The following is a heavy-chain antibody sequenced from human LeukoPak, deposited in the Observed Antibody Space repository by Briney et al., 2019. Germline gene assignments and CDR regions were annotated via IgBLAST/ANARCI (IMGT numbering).Heavy chain of an antibody. CDR2: INIDGSRI. CDR1: GFTFSSLW. J-gene: IGHJ4*02. CDR3: ARSWDVDY. Sequence: PGGSLRRSCAASGFTFSSLWMHWVRQAPGKGLVWVSRINIDGSRISYADSVKGRFTISRDNAKNTLYLQMNSLRAEDTAVYYCARSWDVDYWGQGTLVTVSS. V-gene: IGHV3-74*01. D-gene: IGHD1-26*01.